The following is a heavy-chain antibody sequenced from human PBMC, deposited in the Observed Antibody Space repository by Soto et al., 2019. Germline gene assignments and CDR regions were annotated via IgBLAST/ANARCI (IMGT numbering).Heavy chain of an antibody. J-gene: IGHJ4*02. CDR3: ARSNCISTSCPFDY. Sequence: SGPTRVNPTQTLTLTCTVSGFSLSTSGMCVSWIRQPPGKALEWLARIDWDDDKYYSTSLKTRLTISKDTSKNQVVLTMTNMDPVDTATYYCARSNCISTSCPFDYWGQGTLVTVSS. CDR2: IDWDDDK. D-gene: IGHD2-2*01. V-gene: IGHV2-70*11. CDR1: GFSLSTSGMC.